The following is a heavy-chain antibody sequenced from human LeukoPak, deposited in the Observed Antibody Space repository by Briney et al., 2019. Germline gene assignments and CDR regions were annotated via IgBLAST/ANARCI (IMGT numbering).Heavy chain of an antibody. CDR2: INPNSGGT. D-gene: IGHD6-13*01. CDR3: ARGGRGSSWYGTGYYFDY. CDR1: GYTFTGYY. V-gene: IGHV1-2*02. Sequence: ASVKVSCKASGYTFTGYYMHWVRQAPGQGLEWMGWINPNSGGTNYAQKFQGRVTMTRDTSTSTVYMELSSLRSEDTAVYYCARGGRGSSWYGTGYYFDYWGQGTLVTVSS. J-gene: IGHJ4*02.